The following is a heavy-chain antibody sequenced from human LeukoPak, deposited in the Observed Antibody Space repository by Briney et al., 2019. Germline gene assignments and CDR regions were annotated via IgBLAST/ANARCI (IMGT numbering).Heavy chain of an antibody. CDR1: GGSISTYY. J-gene: IGHJ2*01. V-gene: IGHV4-59*01. Sequence: PSGTLSLTCTVSGGSISTYYWSWIRQPPGKGMEWIGFIYYTGSTNYNPSLKSRVTISLDTSKSQFSLRLTSVTAADTAVYYCARGTDGRRYFDLWGRGTLLTVSS. D-gene: IGHD5-24*01. CDR3: ARGTDGRRYFDL. CDR2: IYYTGST.